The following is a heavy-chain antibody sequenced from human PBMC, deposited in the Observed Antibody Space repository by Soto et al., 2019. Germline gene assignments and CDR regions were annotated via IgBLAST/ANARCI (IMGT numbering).Heavy chain of an antibody. V-gene: IGHV7-4-1*01. CDR2: INTNTGNP. J-gene: IGHJ4*02. D-gene: IGHD2-15*01. CDR3: ARGGIGYCSGGRCYYDF. Sequence: QVQLVQSGSELKNPGASVKASCKASGYTFTTYSIHWLRQAPGQGLEWMGWINTNTGNPTYAQGFTGRLVFSLDTSVSTAHLQISSLKTEDTGVYYCARGGIGYCSGGRCYYDFWGQGTLVTVSS. CDR1: GYTFTTYS.